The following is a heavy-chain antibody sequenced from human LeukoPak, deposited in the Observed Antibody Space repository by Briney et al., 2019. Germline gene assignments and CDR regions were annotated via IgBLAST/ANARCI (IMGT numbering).Heavy chain of an antibody. CDR2: IYHSGST. J-gene: IGHJ4*02. CDR1: GGSISSSNW. V-gene: IGHV4-4*02. D-gene: IGHD3-22*01. CDR3: ARDSSYYDSSLDY. Sequence: SETLSLTCAVSGGSISSSNWWSWVRQPPGKGLEWIGEIYHSGSTNYNPSLKSRVTISVDKSKNQFSLKLSSVTAADTAAYYCARDSSYYDSSLDYWGQGTLVTVSS.